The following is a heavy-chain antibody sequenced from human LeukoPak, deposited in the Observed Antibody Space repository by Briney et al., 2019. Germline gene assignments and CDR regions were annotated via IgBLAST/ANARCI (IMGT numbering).Heavy chain of an antibody. CDR3: AKNGWYSSSLCFGFSNFEY. CDR2: IGGDGGST. Sequence: GGSLRDSLAATGFTFLDYVWHWFRQAPGKGLEWVSLIGGDGGSTYYADSVKGRFTISRDNSKNSLYLYMNSLRTEDTALYYCAKNGWYSSSLCFGFSNFEYRGQGTPVT. V-gene: IGHV3-43*02. D-gene: IGHD6-13*01. CDR1: GFTFLDYV. J-gene: IGHJ4*02.